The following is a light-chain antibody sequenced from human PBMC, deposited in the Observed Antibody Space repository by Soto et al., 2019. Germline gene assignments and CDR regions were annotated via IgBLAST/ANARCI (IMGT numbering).Light chain of an antibody. Sequence: DLQMTQSPSSLSASIGDRVTITCRASQGISDSLTWFQQRPGKAPKSLIYDASTLQSGVPSRFSGSGSGTDFTLTISGLQPEDFGTYYCQQYNDHPFTFGPGTKVDIK. V-gene: IGKV1-16*01. CDR2: DAS. CDR1: QGISDS. J-gene: IGKJ3*01. CDR3: QQYNDHPFT.